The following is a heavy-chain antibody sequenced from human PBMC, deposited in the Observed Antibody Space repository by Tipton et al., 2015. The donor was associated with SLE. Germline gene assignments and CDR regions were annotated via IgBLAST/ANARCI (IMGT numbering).Heavy chain of an antibody. CDR3: ATTSLIRFSKYYFDY. D-gene: IGHD3-16*01. V-gene: IGHV4-39*07. CDR1: GGSIRSSSYY. Sequence: GLVKPSETLSLTCTVSGGSIRSSSYYWGWIRQPPGKGLEWIGSIYYSGSTYYNPSLKSRVTISVDASKNQLSLTLTSVTAADTAVYYCATTSLIRFSKYYFDYWGQGTLVTVSS. J-gene: IGHJ4*02. CDR2: IYYSGST.